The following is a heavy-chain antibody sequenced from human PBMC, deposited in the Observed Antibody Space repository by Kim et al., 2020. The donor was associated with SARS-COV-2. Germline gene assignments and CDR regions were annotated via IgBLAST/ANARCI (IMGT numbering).Heavy chain of an antibody. CDR3: ARGSVRYRSAFDI. CDR1: GFTFSSYA. Sequence: GGSLRLSCAASGFTFSSYAMHWVRQAPGKGLEWVAVISYDGSNNYYADSVKGRFTISRDNSKNTLYLQMNSLRAEDTAVYYCARGSVRYRSAFDIWGQGTMVTVSS. D-gene: IGHD3-10*01. V-gene: IGHV3-30*04. CDR2: ISYDGSNN. J-gene: IGHJ3*02.